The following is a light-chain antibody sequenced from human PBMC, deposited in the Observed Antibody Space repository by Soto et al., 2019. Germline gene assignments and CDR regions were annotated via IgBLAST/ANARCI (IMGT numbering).Light chain of an antibody. Sequence: VLTQSPGTLSLSPGERATISCRASQSISSSYLAWYQHKPGQAHRLLIYGASSRATGIPHRLSGSGSGTDFTLTISRLEPEDCGVYYCQQYGGSPPYTFGQGTRLEIK. CDR1: QSISSSY. V-gene: IGKV3-20*01. J-gene: IGKJ2*01. CDR2: GAS. CDR3: QQYGGSPPYT.